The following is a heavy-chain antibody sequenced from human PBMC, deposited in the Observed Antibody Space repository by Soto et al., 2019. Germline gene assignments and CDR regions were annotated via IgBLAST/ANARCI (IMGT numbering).Heavy chain of an antibody. Sequence: PGGSLRLSCAASGFTFSSYAMHWVRQAPGKGLEYVSAISSNGGSTYYANSVKGRFTISRDNSKNTLYLQMGSLRAEDMAVYYCASGPYSSSTSCYETEYFQHWGQGTLVTVSS. CDR3: ASGPYSSSTSCYETEYFQH. V-gene: IGHV3-64*01. J-gene: IGHJ1*01. D-gene: IGHD2-2*01. CDR1: GFTFSSYA. CDR2: ISSNGGST.